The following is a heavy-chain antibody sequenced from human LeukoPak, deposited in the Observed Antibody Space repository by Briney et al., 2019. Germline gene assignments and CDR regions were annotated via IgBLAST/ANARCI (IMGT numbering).Heavy chain of an antibody. CDR2: VDPEDGET. CDR3: ATHAKYYYDSSGYY. V-gene: IGHV1-69-2*01. D-gene: IGHD3-22*01. J-gene: IGHJ4*02. Sequence: ASVPVSYMVSGYTFPHYYMHWVEQAPAKERAWMGLVDPEDGETIYADKFQGRVTITADTSTDTAYMELSSLRSEDTAVYYCATHAKYYYDSSGYYWGQGTLVTVSS. CDR1: GYTFPHYY.